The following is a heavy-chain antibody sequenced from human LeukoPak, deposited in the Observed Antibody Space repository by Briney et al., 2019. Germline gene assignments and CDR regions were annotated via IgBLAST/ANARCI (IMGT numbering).Heavy chain of an antibody. J-gene: IGHJ3*02. CDR1: GFTCSSYG. D-gene: IGHD1-1*01. CDR3: ARGSTGTYAFDI. Sequence: GRSLRLSCAASGFTCSSYGMHWVRQAPGKGLEWVAVIWYDGSNKYYADSVKGRFTISRDNSKNTLYLQMNSLRAEDTAVYYCARGSTGTYAFDIWGQGTMVTVSS. V-gene: IGHV3-33*01. CDR2: IWYDGSNK.